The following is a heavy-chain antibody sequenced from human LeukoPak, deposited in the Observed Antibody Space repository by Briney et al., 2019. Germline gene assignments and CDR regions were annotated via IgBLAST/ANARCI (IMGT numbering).Heavy chain of an antibody. J-gene: IGHJ3*02. CDR3: ARHQGPAFYGADRAAFDI. D-gene: IGHD4-17*01. CDR2: INWNGGST. CDR1: GFTFDDYG. Sequence: PGGSLRLSCAASGFTFDDYGMSWVRQAPGKGLEWVSGINWNGGSTGYADSVKGRFTISRDNAKNSLYLQMNSLRAEDTALYHCARHQGPAFYGADRAAFDIWGQGTMVTVSS. V-gene: IGHV3-20*01.